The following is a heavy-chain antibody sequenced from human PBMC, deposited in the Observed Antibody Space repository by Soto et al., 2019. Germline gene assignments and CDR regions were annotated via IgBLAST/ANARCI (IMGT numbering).Heavy chain of an antibody. CDR2: INPNSGGT. J-gene: IGHJ6*02. D-gene: IGHD2-15*01. CDR3: ARPYGGNSYIGGMDV. CDR1: GYTLTELS. Sequence: ASVKVSCNVSGYTLTELSMHWVRQAPGQGLEWMGWINPNSGGTNYEQKFQGWVTMTRDTSISKAYMELSRLRSDETAVYYCARPYGGNSYIGGMDVWGQGTTVTVSS. V-gene: IGHV1-2*04.